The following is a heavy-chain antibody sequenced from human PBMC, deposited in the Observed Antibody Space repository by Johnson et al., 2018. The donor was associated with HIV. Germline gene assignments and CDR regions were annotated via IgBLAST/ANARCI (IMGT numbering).Heavy chain of an antibody. CDR1: GFTFSSYA. Sequence: VQVVESGGGVVQPGRSLRLSCAASGFTFSSYAMHWVRQAPGKGLEWVAVISYDGSNKYYADSVKGRFTISRDDSKSIAYLQMNSLRAEDTAVYYCAKDSMGYNWNQFEAFDIWGQGTMVIVSS. V-gene: IGHV3-30*04. J-gene: IGHJ3*02. CDR3: AKDSMGYNWNQFEAFDI. D-gene: IGHD1-20*01. CDR2: ISYDGSNK.